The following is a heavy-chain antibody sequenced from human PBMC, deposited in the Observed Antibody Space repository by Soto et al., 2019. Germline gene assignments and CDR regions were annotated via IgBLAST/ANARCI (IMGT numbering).Heavy chain of an antibody. V-gene: IGHV3-48*03. D-gene: IGHD3-22*01. CDR2: ISSRGDIM. CDR1: GFTFSTYE. J-gene: IGHJ4*02. Sequence: LRLSCEASGFTFSTYEMNWVRQAPGKGLEWVSYISSRGDIMFYADSVKGRLIISRDNSKNTLYLQMNSLRAEDTAVYYCAKVLITMIVVPVLSNWGQGTLVTVSS. CDR3: AKVLITMIVVPVLSN.